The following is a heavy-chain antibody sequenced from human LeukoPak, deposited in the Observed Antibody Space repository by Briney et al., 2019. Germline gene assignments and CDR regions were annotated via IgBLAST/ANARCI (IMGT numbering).Heavy chain of an antibody. Sequence: KFGGSLRLSCAASGFTFSSYSMNWVRQAPGKGLEWVSSTSSSSSYIYYADSVKGRFTISRDNAKNSLYLQMNSLRAEDTAVYYCARESTPDYDFWSGYYPYYFDYWGQGTLVTVSS. CDR3: ARESTPDYDFWSGYYPYYFDY. D-gene: IGHD3-3*01. J-gene: IGHJ4*02. CDR1: GFTFSSYS. V-gene: IGHV3-21*01. CDR2: TSSSSSYI.